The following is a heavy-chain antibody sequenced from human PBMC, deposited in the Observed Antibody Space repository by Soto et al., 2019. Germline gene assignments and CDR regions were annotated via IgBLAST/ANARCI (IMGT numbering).Heavy chain of an antibody. V-gene: IGHV1-18*01. Sequence: HVQLVQSGAEVKKPGASVKVSCKASGYTFTSYGISWVRQAPGQGLEWLGGIRTHNSNTNNAQKVQGRVTMTTDTSTSTAYMEMRSLRSDDTAVYYCARGGTPIDLWGQGTLVNVSS. CDR1: GYTFTSYG. D-gene: IGHD1-1*01. CDR2: IRTHNSNT. CDR3: ARGGTPIDL. J-gene: IGHJ5*02.